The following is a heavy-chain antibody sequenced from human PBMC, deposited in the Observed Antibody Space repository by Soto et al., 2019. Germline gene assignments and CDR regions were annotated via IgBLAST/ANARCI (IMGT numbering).Heavy chain of an antibody. CDR2: ISYDGSNK. D-gene: IGHD3-16*01. V-gene: IGHV3-30-3*01. CDR3: ARDQGYYDYVWGSQNAFDI. CDR1: GFTFSSYA. J-gene: IGHJ3*02. Sequence: GGSLRLSCAASGFTFSSYAMHWVRQAPGKGLEWVAVISYDGSNKYYADSVKGRFTISRDNSKNTLYLQMNSLRAEDTAVYYRARDQGYYDYVWGSQNAFDIWGQGTMVTVSS.